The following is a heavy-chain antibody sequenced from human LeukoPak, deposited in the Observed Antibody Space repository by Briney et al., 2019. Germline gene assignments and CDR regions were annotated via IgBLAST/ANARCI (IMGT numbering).Heavy chain of an antibody. J-gene: IGHJ4*02. V-gene: IGHV4-34*01. CDR2: INHSGST. CDR3: ATKITMVRGAFGY. Sequence: SETLSLTCAVYGGSFSGYYWSWVRQPPGKGREWIGEINHSGSTNYNPSLKSRVTISVDTSKNQFSLKLSSVTAADTAVYYCATKITMVRGAFGYWGQGTLVTVSS. CDR1: GGSFSGYY. D-gene: IGHD3-10*01.